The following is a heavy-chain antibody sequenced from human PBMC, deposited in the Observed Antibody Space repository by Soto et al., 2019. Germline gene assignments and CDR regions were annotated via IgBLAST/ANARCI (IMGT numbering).Heavy chain of an antibody. CDR3: SSVPYNCVWGRSRLKGRYYYYYGMDV. V-gene: IGHV4-34*01. CDR1: GGSFSGYY. Sequence: QVQLQQRGAGLLKPSVTLSLTCAVYGGSFSGYYWSWIRQPPGKGLEWIGEINHSGSTNYNPSLKSRVTLSVDRCNILISMMLCYVTAADRTVDYCSSVPYNCVWGRSRLKGRYYYYYGMDVWGQGTTGTVSS. J-gene: IGHJ6*02. CDR2: INHSGST. D-gene: IGHD3-16*01.